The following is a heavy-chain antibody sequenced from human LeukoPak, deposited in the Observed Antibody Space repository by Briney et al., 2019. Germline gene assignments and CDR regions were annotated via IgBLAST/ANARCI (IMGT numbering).Heavy chain of an antibody. Sequence: TGGSLRLSCAASGFTFSSYEMSWVRQAPGKGLEWVSAISGSGGSTYYADSVKGRFTISRDNSKNTLYLQMNSLRAEDTAVYYCAKDSSSWYYYGMDVWGQGTTVTVSS. J-gene: IGHJ6*02. CDR2: ISGSGGST. CDR3: AKDSSSWYYYGMDV. D-gene: IGHD6-13*01. V-gene: IGHV3-23*01. CDR1: GFTFSSYE.